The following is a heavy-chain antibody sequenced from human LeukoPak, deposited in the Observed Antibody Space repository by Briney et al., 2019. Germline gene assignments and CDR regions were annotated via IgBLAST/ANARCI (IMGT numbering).Heavy chain of an antibody. D-gene: IGHD6-19*01. CDR3: AKGAGPPWFDP. CDR1: GASISNYY. J-gene: IGHJ5*02. V-gene: IGHV4-4*07. CDR2: ISTDGST. Sequence: PSETLSLTCTVSGASISNYYWSWIRQPAGKGLEWIGRISTDGSTNYNPSLNSRVTMSVDASNNHFSLKLNSVTAADTAVYYCAKGAGPPWFDPWGQGTLVTVSS.